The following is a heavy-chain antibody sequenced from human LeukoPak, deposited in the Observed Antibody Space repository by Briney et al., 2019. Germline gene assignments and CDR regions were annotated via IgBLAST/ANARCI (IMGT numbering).Heavy chain of an antibody. Sequence: GGSLRLSCAASGFTFSNYGMHWVRQAPGKGLEWVAVIWYDGSNKYYADSVRGRFTISRDNSKNTLYLQMNSLRVEDTAVYYCARDRSSGYYDAIDIWGQGTMVTVSS. CDR2: IWYDGSNK. D-gene: IGHD6-19*01. CDR1: GFTFSNYG. J-gene: IGHJ3*02. V-gene: IGHV3-33*01. CDR3: ARDRSSGYYDAIDI.